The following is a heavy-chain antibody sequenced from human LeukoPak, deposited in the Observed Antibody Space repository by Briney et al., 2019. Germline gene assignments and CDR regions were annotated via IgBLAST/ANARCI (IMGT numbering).Heavy chain of an antibody. J-gene: IGHJ3*01. Sequence: SETLSLTCTVSGGSISSGGYYWSWIRQPPGKGLEWIGYIYYSGSTNYNPSLKSRVTMSVDMSKNQFSLRLTSVTAADTAVYYCATPSSGYKINALDVWGQGTVVAVSS. CDR3: ATPSSGYKINALDV. CDR2: IYYSGST. D-gene: IGHD3-22*01. CDR1: GGSISSGGYY. V-gene: IGHV4-61*08.